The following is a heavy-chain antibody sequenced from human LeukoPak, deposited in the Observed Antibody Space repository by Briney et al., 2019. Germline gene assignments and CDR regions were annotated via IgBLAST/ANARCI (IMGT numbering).Heavy chain of an antibody. CDR1: GLHFSGTA. CDR3: AKDGPQYSSGPECDP. CDR2: ISHDGMNA. V-gene: IGHV3-23*01. J-gene: IGHJ5*02. D-gene: IGHD6-19*01. Sequence: GGSLRLSCAASGLHFSGTAMSWVRQAPGKGLEWVSSISHDGMNAYYADSVKGRFTISRANSKKTVSLEMSSLTAADTGVYYCAKDGPQYSSGPECDPRGQGALVTVSP.